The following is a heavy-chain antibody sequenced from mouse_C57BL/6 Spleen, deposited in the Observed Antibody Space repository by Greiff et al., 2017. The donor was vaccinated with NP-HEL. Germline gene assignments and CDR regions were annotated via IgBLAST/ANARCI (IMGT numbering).Heavy chain of an antibody. CDR3: VRHEPDGYYPYYYAMDY. CDR1: GFSFNTYA. D-gene: IGHD2-3*01. CDR2: IRSKSNNYAT. Sequence: EVQLVESGGGLVQPKGSLKLSCAASGFSFNTYAMNWVRQAPGKGLEWVARIRSKSNNYATYYADSVKDRFTISRDDSESMLYLQMNNLKTEDTAMYYCVRHEPDGYYPYYYAMDYWGQGTSVTVSS. V-gene: IGHV10-1*01. J-gene: IGHJ4*01.